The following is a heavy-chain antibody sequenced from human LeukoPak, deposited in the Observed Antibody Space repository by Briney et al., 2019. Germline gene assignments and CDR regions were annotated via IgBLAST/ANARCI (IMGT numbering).Heavy chain of an antibody. CDR3: ARGYQLPHYYGMDV. D-gene: IGHD2-2*01. V-gene: IGHV4-34*01. J-gene: IGHJ6*04. CDR2: INHSGST. Sequence: SETLSLTCAVYGGSFSGYYWSWIRQPPGKGLEWIGEINHSGSTNYNPSLKSRVTISVDTSKNQFSLKPSSVTAADTAVYYCARGYQLPHYYGMDVWGKGTTVTVSS. CDR1: GGSFSGYY.